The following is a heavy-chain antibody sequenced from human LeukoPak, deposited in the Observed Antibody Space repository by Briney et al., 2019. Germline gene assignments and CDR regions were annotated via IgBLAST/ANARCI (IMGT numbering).Heavy chain of an antibody. CDR3: ARDYVYAFDY. D-gene: IGHD2/OR15-2a*01. V-gene: IGHV3-48*01. Sequence: GGSLRLSCAASGFSFSSYSMNWVRQAPGKGLEWVSYISGSGNAKHYTDSVKGRFTISRDNGENALYLQMNSLRAEDTAVYFCARDYVYAFDYWGQGTLVTVSS. CDR1: GFSFSSYS. CDR2: ISGSGNAK. J-gene: IGHJ4*02.